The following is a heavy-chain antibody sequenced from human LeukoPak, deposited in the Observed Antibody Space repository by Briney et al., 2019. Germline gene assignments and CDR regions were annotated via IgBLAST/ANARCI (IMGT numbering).Heavy chain of an antibody. Sequence: GGSLRLSCAASGFTVSNNYMSWVRQVPGKGLEWASIIYSSGTTYYADSVKGRFTISRDNSKNTLYLQMNSLRAEDTALYYCARDLLDSGSGSYYAFECWGQGTLVTVSS. J-gene: IGHJ4*02. CDR1: GFTVSNNY. D-gene: IGHD3-10*01. CDR3: ARDLLDSGSGSYYAFEC. CDR2: IYSSGTT. V-gene: IGHV3-53*01.